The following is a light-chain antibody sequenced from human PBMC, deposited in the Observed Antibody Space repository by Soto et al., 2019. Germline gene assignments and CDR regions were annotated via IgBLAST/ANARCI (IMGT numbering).Light chain of an antibody. Sequence: DIQMTQSPSSLSASEGDRVTITCRASQGIRNYLAWYQQKPGKVPKLLIYAASTLHSGVPSRFSGSGSGTDFTLPISSLQPEDVATYYCENYNSVPPAFGPGTKVDIK. J-gene: IGKJ3*01. CDR1: QGIRNY. CDR3: ENYNSVPPA. CDR2: AAS. V-gene: IGKV1-27*01.